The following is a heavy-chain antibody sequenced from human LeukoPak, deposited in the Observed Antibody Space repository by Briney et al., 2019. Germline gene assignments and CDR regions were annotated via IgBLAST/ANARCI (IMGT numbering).Heavy chain of an antibody. D-gene: IGHD3-3*01. V-gene: IGHV4-4*02. CDR1: GGSVINTNW. J-gene: IGHJ4*02. Sequence: SETLSLTCGVSGGSVINTNWWTWVRQPPGKGLEWIGEVHLDGRTNYNPSLESRLTMSVDVSENQVSLKLTSVTAPDTAVYYCAREGGFYRPLDYSGQGTLVTVSS. CDR3: AREGGFYRPLDY. CDR2: VHLDGRT.